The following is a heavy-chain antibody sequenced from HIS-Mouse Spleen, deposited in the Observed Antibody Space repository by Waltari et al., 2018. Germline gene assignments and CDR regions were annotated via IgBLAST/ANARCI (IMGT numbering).Heavy chain of an antibody. CDR2: IYYSGST. D-gene: IGHD6-13*01. V-gene: IGHV4-39*07. CDR3: AREIPYSSSWYDWYFDL. Sequence: QLQLQESGPGLVKPSETLSLTCTVSGGPISSSSSYWGGIRQPPGKGLEWIGSIYYSGSTYYNPSPKSRVTISVDTSKNQFSLKLSSVTAADTAVYYCAREIPYSSSWYDWYFDLWGRGTLVTVSS. J-gene: IGHJ2*01. CDR1: GGPISSSSSY.